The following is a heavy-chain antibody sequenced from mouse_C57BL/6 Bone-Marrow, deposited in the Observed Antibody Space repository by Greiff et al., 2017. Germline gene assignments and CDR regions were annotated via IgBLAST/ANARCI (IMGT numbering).Heavy chain of an antibody. CDR3: ARKGGYYYGSSYWYFDV. CDR2: IHPNSGST. D-gene: IGHD1-1*01. CDR1: GYTFTSYW. V-gene: IGHV1-64*01. J-gene: IGHJ1*03. Sequence: VKLQQPGAGLVKPGASVKLSCKASGYTFTSYWMHWVKQRPGQGLEWIGMIHPNSGSTNYNEKFKSKASLTVDKSSSTAYMQISSLTSEDSAVYYCARKGGYYYGSSYWYFDVWGTGTTVTVSS.